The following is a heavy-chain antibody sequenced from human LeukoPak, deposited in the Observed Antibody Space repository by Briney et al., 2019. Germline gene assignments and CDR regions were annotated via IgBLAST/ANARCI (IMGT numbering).Heavy chain of an antibody. CDR1: GFTFSSYA. V-gene: IGHV3-23*01. Sequence: GGSLRLSCAASGFTFSSYAMSWVRQAPGKGLEWVSAISGSGGSTYYADPVKGRFTISRDNSKNTLYLQMNSLRAEDTAVYYCAKVPRARYSSGFLDYWGQGTLVTVSS. D-gene: IGHD6-19*01. CDR2: ISGSGGST. J-gene: IGHJ4*02. CDR3: AKVPRARYSSGFLDY.